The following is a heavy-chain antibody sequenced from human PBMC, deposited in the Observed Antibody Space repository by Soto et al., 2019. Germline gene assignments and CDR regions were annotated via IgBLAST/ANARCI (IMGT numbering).Heavy chain of an antibody. CDR2: ITRSTGNV. D-gene: IGHD1-26*01. Sequence: QDPGKGLEWVAYITRSTGNVYYADSVKGRFTISRDNAKNSVYLQMSSLRAEDTAVYYWVKRLLGGTLSAPWG. J-gene: IGHJ5*02. CDR3: VKRLLGGTLSAP. V-gene: IGHV3-48*01.